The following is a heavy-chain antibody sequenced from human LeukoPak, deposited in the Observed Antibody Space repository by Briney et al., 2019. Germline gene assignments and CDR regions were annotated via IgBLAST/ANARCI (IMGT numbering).Heavy chain of an antibody. V-gene: IGHV3-49*03. CDR3: TREDRSSWLGYNFDY. D-gene: IGHD6-13*01. CDR2: IRSKDYGETT. J-gene: IGHJ4*02. CDR1: GFTFGDYL. Sequence: GGSLRLSCTASGFTFGDYLMSWFRQAPGKGLEWVGFIRSKDYGETTEYAASVEGRFTVSRDDSKSIAYLQMNSLKTEDTAVYYCTREDRSSWLGYNFDYWGQGTLVTVSS.